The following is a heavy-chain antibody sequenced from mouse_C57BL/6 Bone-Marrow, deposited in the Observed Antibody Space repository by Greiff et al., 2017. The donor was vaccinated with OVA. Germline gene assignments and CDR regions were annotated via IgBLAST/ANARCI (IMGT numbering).Heavy chain of an antibody. D-gene: IGHD1-1*01. Sequence: EVQLQQSGPELVKPGASVKISCKASGYTFTDYYMNWVKQSHGKSLEWIGDINPNNGGTSYNQKFKGKATLTVDTSSSTAYMELRSLTSEDSAVYYCARTYYGSIDYWGQGTTLTVSS. CDR1: GYTFTDYY. J-gene: IGHJ2*01. CDR3: ARTYYGSIDY. V-gene: IGHV1-26*01. CDR2: INPNNGGT.